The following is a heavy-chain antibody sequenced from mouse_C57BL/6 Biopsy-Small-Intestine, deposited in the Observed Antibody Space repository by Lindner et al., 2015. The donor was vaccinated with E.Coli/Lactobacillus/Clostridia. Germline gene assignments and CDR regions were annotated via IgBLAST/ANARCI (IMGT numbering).Heavy chain of an antibody. CDR3: AREGGQTGYYFDY. Sequence: VQLQESGPELVKPGASVKMSCKASGYTFTSYVMHWVKQKPGQGLEWIGYINPYNDGTKYNEKFKGKATLTSDKSSSTAYMELSSLTSEDSAVYYCAREGGQTGYYFDYWGQGTTLTVSS. V-gene: IGHV1-14*01. CDR1: GYTFTSYV. J-gene: IGHJ2*01. CDR2: INPYNDGT. D-gene: IGHD4-1*01.